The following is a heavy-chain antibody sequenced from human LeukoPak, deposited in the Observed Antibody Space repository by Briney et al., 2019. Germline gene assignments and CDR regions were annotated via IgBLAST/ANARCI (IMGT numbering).Heavy chain of an antibody. CDR2: ISGSSGII. Sequence: QTGGSLRLSCAASGFTFNTYTMNWVRQAPGKGLEWVSYISGSSGIIDYADSVKGRFTISRDNAKDSLYLQMNSLRAEDTAVYYCARDRKQHRGMATISGWLVGRKAFDIWGQGTMVTVSS. CDR1: GFTFNTYT. V-gene: IGHV3-48*01. CDR3: ARDRKQHRGMATISGWLVGRKAFDI. J-gene: IGHJ3*02. D-gene: IGHD5-24*01.